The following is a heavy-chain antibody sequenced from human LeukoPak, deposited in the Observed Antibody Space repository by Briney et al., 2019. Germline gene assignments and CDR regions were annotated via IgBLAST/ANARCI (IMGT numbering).Heavy chain of an antibody. CDR2: IISSSSYI. CDR3: ARDPQYCSGGSCYSFDY. D-gene: IGHD2-15*01. CDR1: GFTFSTFS. Sequence: GGSLRLSCAASGFTFSTFSMNWVRQAPGKGLEWVSSIISSSSYIYYADSVKGRFTISRDNAKNSLYLQMNSLRAEDTAVYYCARDPQYCSGGSCYSFDYWGQGTLVTVSS. J-gene: IGHJ4*02. V-gene: IGHV3-21*01.